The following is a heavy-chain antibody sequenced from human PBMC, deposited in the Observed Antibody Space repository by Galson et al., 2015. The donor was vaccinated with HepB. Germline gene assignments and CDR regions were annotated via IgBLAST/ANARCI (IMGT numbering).Heavy chain of an antibody. D-gene: IGHD3-10*01. CDR2: INAGNGNT. J-gene: IGHJ6*02. Sequence: SVKVSCKASGYTFTSYAMHWVRQAPGQRLEWMGWINAGNGNTKYSQKFQGRVTITRDTSASTAYMELSSLRSEDTAVYYCARSSVLWFGESGNYYGMDVWGQGTTVTVSS. CDR1: GYTFTSYA. V-gene: IGHV1-3*01. CDR3: ARSSVLWFGESGNYYGMDV.